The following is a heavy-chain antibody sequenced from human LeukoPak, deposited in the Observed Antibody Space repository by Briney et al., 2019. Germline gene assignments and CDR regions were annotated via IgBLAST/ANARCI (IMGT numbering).Heavy chain of an antibody. CDR1: GGSFSGYY. D-gene: IGHD6-13*01. J-gene: IGHJ5*02. CDR3: ARLAAAGTLVRWFDP. V-gene: IGHV4-34*01. CDR2: INHSGST. Sequence: SETLSLTCAVYGGSFSGYYWSWIRQPPGKGLEWIGEINHSGSTNYNPSLKSRVIISVDTSKNQFSLKLSSVTAADTAVYYCARLAAAGTLVRWFDPWGQGTLVTVTS.